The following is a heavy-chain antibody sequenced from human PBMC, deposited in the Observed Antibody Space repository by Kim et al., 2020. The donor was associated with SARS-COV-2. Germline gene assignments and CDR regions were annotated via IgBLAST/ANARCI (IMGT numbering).Heavy chain of an antibody. CDR3: ARLGKIQLSIQKPRNTYYYGMYV. Sequence: SETLSLTCAVYGGSFSGYYWSWIRQPPGKGLEWIGEINHSGSTNYNQSLTSRVTISVDTSKNQFSLKLSSVTAADTAVYYCARLGKIQLSIQKPRNTYYYGMYVWGQGTTVTVSS. V-gene: IGHV4-34*01. J-gene: IGHJ6*02. CDR1: GGSFSGYY. D-gene: IGHD5-18*01. CDR2: INHSGST.